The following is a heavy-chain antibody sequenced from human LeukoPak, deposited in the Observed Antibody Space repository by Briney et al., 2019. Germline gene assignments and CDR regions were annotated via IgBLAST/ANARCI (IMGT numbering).Heavy chain of an antibody. CDR2: ISSSGSTI. CDR1: GFTFSSYE. V-gene: IGHV3-48*03. D-gene: IGHD6-13*01. CDR3: ARDIAAAGTGWFDP. J-gene: IGHJ5*02. Sequence: PGGSLRLSCAASGFTFSSYEMNWVRQAPGEGLEWVSYISSSGSTIYYADSVKGRFTISRDNAKNSLYLQMNSLRAEDTAVYYCARDIAAAGTGWFDPWDQGTLVTVSS.